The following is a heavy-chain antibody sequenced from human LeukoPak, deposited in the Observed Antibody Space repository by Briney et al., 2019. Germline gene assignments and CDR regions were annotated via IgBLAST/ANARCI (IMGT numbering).Heavy chain of an antibody. D-gene: IGHD2-2*01. Sequence: GASVKVSCKASGYTFTGYYMHWVRQAPGQGLEWMGWINPNSGGTNYAQKFQGRVTMTRDTSISTAYMELSRLRSDDTAVYYCAREPVQVVPAAMRYFPWGQGTLVTVST. V-gene: IGHV1-2*02. CDR2: INPNSGGT. CDR3: AREPVQVVPAAMRYFP. CDR1: GYTFTGYY. J-gene: IGHJ5*02.